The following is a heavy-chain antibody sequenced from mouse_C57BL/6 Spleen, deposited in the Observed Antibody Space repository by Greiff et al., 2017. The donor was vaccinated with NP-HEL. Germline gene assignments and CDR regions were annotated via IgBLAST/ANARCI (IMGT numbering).Heavy chain of an antibody. J-gene: IGHJ4*01. CDR2: IYPGDGDT. D-gene: IGHD2-4*01. V-gene: IGHV1-80*01. CDR1: GYAFSSYW. Sequence: VQVVESGAELVKPGASVKISCKASGYAFSSYWMNWVKQRPGKGLEWIGQIYPGDGDTNYNGKFKGKATLTADKSSSTAYMQLSSLTSEDSAVYFCARSIYDYDDGYYAMDYWGQGTSVTVSS. CDR3: ARSIYDYDDGYYAMDY.